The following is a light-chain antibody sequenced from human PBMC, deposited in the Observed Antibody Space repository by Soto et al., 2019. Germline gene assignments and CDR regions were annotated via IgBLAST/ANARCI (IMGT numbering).Light chain of an antibody. Sequence: DIQIPQSPSTLSASVRDRVTITCRAGQSISSWLAWYQQKPGKAPKLLIYDASSLESGVPSRFSGSGSGTEFTLTISSLQPDDFATYYCQQYNSYSRTFGQGTKV. CDR3: QQYNSYSRT. V-gene: IGKV1-5*01. CDR1: QSISSW. J-gene: IGKJ1*01. CDR2: DAS.